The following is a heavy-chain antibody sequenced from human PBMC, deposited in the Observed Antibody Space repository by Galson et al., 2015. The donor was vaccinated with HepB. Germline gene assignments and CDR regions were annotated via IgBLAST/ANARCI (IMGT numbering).Heavy chain of an antibody. D-gene: IGHD4-17*01. Sequence: SLRLSCAASGFAFSSYAMHWVRQAPGKGLEWVAVISYDGSNKYYADSVKGRFTISRDNSKNTLYLQMNSLRAEDTAVYYCARDPPRLTTVTEGDNDYSGQGTLVTVSS. CDR2: ISYDGSNK. J-gene: IGHJ4*02. CDR1: GFAFSSYA. CDR3: ARDPPRLTTVTEGDNDY. V-gene: IGHV3-30-3*01.